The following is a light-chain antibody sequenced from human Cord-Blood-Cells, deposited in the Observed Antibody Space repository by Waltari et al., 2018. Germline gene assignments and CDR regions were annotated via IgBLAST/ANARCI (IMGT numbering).Light chain of an antibody. Sequence: DIQMTQSPSSLSASVGDRVPIPCQARHAISTYLNWYQQKPGKAPKLLIYDASNLETGVLPRVSGSRSGRDVSFTISSLQPEDIVTYYCQQYDNRPPITFGQGTRLEIK. V-gene: IGKV1-33*01. CDR2: DAS. CDR1: HAISTY. J-gene: IGKJ5*01. CDR3: QQYDNRPPIT.